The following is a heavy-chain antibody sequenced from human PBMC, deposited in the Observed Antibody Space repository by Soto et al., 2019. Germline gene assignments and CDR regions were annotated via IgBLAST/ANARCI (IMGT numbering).Heavy chain of an antibody. V-gene: IGHV4-39*01. CDR2: MFYGVST. CDR1: GRSINSRGYY. J-gene: IGHJ4*02. D-gene: IGHD3-3*02. CDR3: ARLPSRHLVDY. Sequence: SGTMYITCTVSGRSINSRGYYWGWIRQPPGKGLEWIGSMFYGVSTYYNPSLKSRVTVSVDTSKNQFSLNLRSVTAADTAVYYCARLPSRHLVDYWGQGTLVTVSS.